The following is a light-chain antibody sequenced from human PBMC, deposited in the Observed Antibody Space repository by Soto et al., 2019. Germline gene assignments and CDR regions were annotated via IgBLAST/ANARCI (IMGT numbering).Light chain of an antibody. CDR1: QSINKY. Sequence: DIQMTQSPSSLSASVGDRVTITCRASQSINKYLNWYQQKPGKAPKLLIYAASSLQGGVSSRFIGSGSGTDFTLTITSLQPEDFATYYCHQNFSIPFTFGQGTKLEIK. CDR3: HQNFSIPFT. CDR2: AAS. J-gene: IGKJ2*01. V-gene: IGKV1-39*01.